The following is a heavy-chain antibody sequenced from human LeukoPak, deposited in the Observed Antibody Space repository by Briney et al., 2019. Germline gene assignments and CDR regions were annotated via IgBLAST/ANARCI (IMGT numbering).Heavy chain of an antibody. D-gene: IGHD1-1*01. CDR2: IYTSGST. CDR3: AREERNVYYYYMDV. J-gene: IGHJ6*03. Sequence: SETLSLTCTVSGGSISSGSYYWSWIRQPAGKGLEWIGRIYTSGSTNYNPSLKSRVTISVDTSRNQFSLKLSSVTAADTAVYYCAREERNVYYYYMDVWGKGTTVTVSS. V-gene: IGHV4-61*02. CDR1: GGSISSGSYY.